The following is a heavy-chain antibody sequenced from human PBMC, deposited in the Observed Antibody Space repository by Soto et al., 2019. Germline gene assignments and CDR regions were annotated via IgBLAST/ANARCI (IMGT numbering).Heavy chain of an antibody. CDR1: GGSISSYY. CDR2: IYYSGST. J-gene: IGHJ4*02. CDR3: ARELRYYYDSSRYYSSCYFDY. D-gene: IGHD3-22*01. Sequence: SETLSLTCTVSGGSISSYYWSWIRQPPGKGLEWIGYIYYSGSTNYNPSLRSRVTISVDTSKNQFSLKLSSVTAADTAVYYCARELRYYYDSSRYYSSCYFDYWGQG. V-gene: IGHV4-59*01.